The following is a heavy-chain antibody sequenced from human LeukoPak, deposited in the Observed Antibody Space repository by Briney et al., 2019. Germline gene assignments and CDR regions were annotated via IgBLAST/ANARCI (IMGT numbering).Heavy chain of an antibody. CDR2: IDDGGST. CDR3: ARELMGLTMIVVVNPIDY. J-gene: IGHJ4*02. V-gene: IGHV3-53*01. D-gene: IGHD3-22*01. CDR1: GFTVSSNY. Sequence: GGSLRLSCAASGFTVSSNYMRWVRQAPGKGLEWVSVIDDGGSTNYADSVKGRFTISRDNAKNSLFLQMNSLRAEDTAVYYCARELMGLTMIVVVNPIDYWGQGTLVTVSS.